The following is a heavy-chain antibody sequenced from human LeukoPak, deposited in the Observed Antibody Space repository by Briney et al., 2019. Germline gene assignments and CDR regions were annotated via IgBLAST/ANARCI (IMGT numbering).Heavy chain of an antibody. CDR3: ARADGDGYNFGFDY. V-gene: IGHV3-13*01. J-gene: IGHJ4*02. D-gene: IGHD5-24*01. CDR2: IGTAGDT. Sequence: PGGSLRLSCAASGFTFSSYDMHWVRQATGKGLEWVSAIGTAGDTYYPGSVKGRFTISRENAKNSLYLQMNSLRAGDTAVYYCARADGDGYNFGFDYWGQGTLVTVSS. CDR1: GFTFSSYD.